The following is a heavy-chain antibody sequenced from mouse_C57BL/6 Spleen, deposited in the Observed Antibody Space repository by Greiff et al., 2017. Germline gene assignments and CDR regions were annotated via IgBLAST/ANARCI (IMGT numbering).Heavy chain of an antibody. V-gene: IGHV1-42*01. CDR3: ARSGYYGSSWYCDV. Sequence: EVQLQQSGPELVKPGASVKISCKASGYSFTGYYMNWVKQSPEKSLEWIGEIKPSTGGTTYNQKFKAKATLTVDKSSSTAYMQLKSLTSEDSAVYYCARSGYYGSSWYCDVWGTGTTVTVSS. CDR2: IKPSTGGT. CDR1: GYSFTGYY. J-gene: IGHJ1*03. D-gene: IGHD1-1*01.